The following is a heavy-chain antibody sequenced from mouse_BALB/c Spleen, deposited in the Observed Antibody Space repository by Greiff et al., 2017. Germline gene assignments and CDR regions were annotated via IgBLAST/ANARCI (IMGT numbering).Heavy chain of an antibody. J-gene: IGHJ4*01. D-gene: IGHD2-2*01. V-gene: IGHV1S22*01. CDR2: IYPGSGST. CDR3: TRAGGYLYAMDY. CDR1: GYTFTSYW. Sequence: LQQPGSELVRPGASVKLSCKASGYTFTSYWMHWVKQRPGQGLEWIGNIYPGSGSTNYDEKFKSKATLTVDTSSSTAYMQLSSLTSEDSAVYYCTRAGGYLYAMDYWGQGTSVTVSS.